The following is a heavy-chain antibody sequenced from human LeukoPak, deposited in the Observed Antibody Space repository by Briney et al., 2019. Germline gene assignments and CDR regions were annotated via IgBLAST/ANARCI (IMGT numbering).Heavy chain of an antibody. V-gene: IGHV3-9*01. CDR3: AKDLVTMTTVTIDY. CDR1: GFTFDDYA. CDR2: ISWNSGSI. J-gene: IGHJ4*02. D-gene: IGHD4-17*01. Sequence: GGSLRLSCAASGFTFDDYAMHWVRQAPGQGLEWVSGISWNSGSIGYADSVKGRFTISRDNAKNSLYLQMNSLRAEDTALYYCAKDLVTMTTVTIDYWGQGTLVTVSS.